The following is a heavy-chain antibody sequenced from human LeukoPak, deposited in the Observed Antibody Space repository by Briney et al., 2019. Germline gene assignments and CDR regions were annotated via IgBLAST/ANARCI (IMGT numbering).Heavy chain of an antibody. CDR2: IRYDGSNK. V-gene: IGHV3-30*02. Sequence: PGGSLRLSCAASGFSFSSYGMHWVRQAPGKGLEWVAFIRYDGSNKYYADSVKGRFTISRDNSKKTLYLQMNSLRAEDTAVYYCAKEGERDDYGGNSKYYYYYYMDVWGKGTTVTISS. D-gene: IGHD4-23*01. J-gene: IGHJ6*03. CDR3: AKEGERDDYGGNSKYYYYYYMDV. CDR1: GFSFSSYG.